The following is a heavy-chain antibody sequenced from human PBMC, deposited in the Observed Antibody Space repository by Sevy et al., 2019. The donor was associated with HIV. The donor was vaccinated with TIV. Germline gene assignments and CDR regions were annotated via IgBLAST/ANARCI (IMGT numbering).Heavy chain of an antibody. Sequence: GGSLRLSCAASGFTFSSYAMSWVRQAPGKGLEWVSAISGSGGSTYYADSVKGRFTISRDNSKNTLYLQMNSLRAEDTAVYYRAKGQYYDFWSRYCDYWGQGTLVTVSS. CDR1: GFTFSSYA. V-gene: IGHV3-23*01. CDR3: AKGQYYDFWSRYCDY. J-gene: IGHJ4*02. D-gene: IGHD3-3*01. CDR2: ISGSGGST.